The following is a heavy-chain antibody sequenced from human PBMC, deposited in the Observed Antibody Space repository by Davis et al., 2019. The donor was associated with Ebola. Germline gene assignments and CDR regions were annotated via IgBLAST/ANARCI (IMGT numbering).Heavy chain of an antibody. CDR2: IHGGNGNR. D-gene: IGHD6-19*01. CDR3: ARAAFGYNSGWYADY. V-gene: IGHV1-3*01. Sequence: ASVKVSCKAPGYTFTNYAMHWVRQAPGQRLEWMGWIHGGNGNRKYSQKFQGRVTITMDTSARTAYMELSSLRSEDTAVYYCARAAFGYNSGWYADYWGQGTLVTVSS. CDR1: GYTFTNYA. J-gene: IGHJ4*02.